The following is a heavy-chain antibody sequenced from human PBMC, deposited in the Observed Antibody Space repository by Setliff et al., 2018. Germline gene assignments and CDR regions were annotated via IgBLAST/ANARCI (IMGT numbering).Heavy chain of an antibody. J-gene: IGHJ3*01. Sequence: GESLKISCKGSGYSLTSYWIDWVRQMPGKGLGWMRIVYPGDSDTRYSPSFQGQVTFSADKSISTAYLQWSTLKASDTAMYYCARLGSSSWYNDVFDFWGPGTMVTVSS. D-gene: IGHD6-13*01. CDR2: VYPGDSDT. V-gene: IGHV5-51*01. CDR1: GYSLTSYW. CDR3: ARLGSSSWYNDVFDF.